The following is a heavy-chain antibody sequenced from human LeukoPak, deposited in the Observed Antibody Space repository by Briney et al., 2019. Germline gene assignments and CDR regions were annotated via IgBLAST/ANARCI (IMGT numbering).Heavy chain of an antibody. J-gene: IGHJ3*02. CDR1: GGSISSGSYF. Sequence: SQTLSLTCTVSGGSISSGSYFWSRIRQPAGKGLEWIGRIYTSGSTKYNPSLKSRVTISVDTSRNQFSLKLSSVTAADTAVYYCAGYYDSSGPMGYRIWGQGTMVTVSS. CDR3: AGYYDSSGPMGYRI. CDR2: IYTSGST. D-gene: IGHD3-22*01. V-gene: IGHV4-61*02.